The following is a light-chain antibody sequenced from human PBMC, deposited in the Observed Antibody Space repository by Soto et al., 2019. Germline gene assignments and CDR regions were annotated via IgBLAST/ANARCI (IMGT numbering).Light chain of an antibody. CDR3: QQLNSYPYT. Sequence: IQLTQSPSSLSASVGDRVTITCRASQGISSYLAWYQQKPGKVPKLLIYAASTLQSGVPSRLSGSGSGTDFTITISSLQPEDFATYYCQQLNSYPYTFGQGTKLEIK. CDR1: QGISSY. J-gene: IGKJ2*01. CDR2: AAS. V-gene: IGKV1-9*01.